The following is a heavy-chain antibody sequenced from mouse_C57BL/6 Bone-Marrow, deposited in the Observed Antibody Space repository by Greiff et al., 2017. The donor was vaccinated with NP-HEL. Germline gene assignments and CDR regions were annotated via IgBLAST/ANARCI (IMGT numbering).Heavy chain of an antibody. CDR3: ARERGNWYFDV. V-gene: IGHV5-12*01. CDR2: ISNGGGST. CDR1: GFTFSDYY. Sequence: EVQLVESGGGLVQPGGSLKLSCAASGFTFSDYYMYWVRQTPEKRLEWVAYISNGGGSTYYPDTVKGRFTISRDNAKNTLYLQMSRLKSEDTAMYYCARERGNWYFDVWGTGTTVTVSS. J-gene: IGHJ1*03.